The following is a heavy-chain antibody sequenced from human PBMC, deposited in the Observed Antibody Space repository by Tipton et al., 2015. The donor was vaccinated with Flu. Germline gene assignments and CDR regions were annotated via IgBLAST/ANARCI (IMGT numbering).Heavy chain of an antibody. CDR3: ARLMVAGTDYYYGMDV. J-gene: IGHJ6*02. CDR2: IYYSGST. D-gene: IGHD6-19*01. V-gene: IGHV4-59*08. Sequence: TLSLTCTVSGGSISSYYWSWIRQPPGKGLEWIGYIYYSGSTNYNPSLKSRVTISVDTSKNQFSRKLSSVTAADTAVYYCARLMVAGTDYYYGMDVWGQGTTVTVSS. CDR1: GGSISSYY.